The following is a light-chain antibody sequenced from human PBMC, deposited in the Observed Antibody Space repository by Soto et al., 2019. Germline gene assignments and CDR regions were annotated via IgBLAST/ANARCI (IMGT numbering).Light chain of an antibody. Sequence: QSVLTQPPSVSAAPGQKVTISCSGSSSNIGSNYVSWYQQLPGTAPKLLIYDSDKRASGIPDRISGSKTSTSTTLGIARLHTGNEAGCYRRTCGSVQSVGRVLGGGTKLTVL. V-gene: IGLV1-51*01. CDR1: SSNIGSNY. CDR2: DSD. CDR3: RTCGSVQSVGRV. J-gene: IGLJ3*02.